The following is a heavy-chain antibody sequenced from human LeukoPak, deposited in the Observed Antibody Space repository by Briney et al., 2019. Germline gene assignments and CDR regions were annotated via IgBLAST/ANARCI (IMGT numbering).Heavy chain of an antibody. CDR1: GGSISSSSYY. J-gene: IGHJ4*02. V-gene: IGHV4-39*01. Sequence: SETLSLTCTVSGGSISSSSYYWGWVRQPPGKGLEWIGSIYYSGSTYYNPSLKSRVTISVDTSKNQFSLKLSSVTAADTAVYYCARQRDGYNYWGQGTLVTVSS. CDR2: IYYSGST. CDR3: ARQRDGYNY. D-gene: IGHD5-24*01.